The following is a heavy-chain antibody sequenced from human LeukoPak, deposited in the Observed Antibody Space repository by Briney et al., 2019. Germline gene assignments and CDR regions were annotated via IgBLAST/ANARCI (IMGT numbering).Heavy chain of an antibody. CDR3: ARDRGGDPRPRYYYYMDV. V-gene: IGHV1-69*13. CDR1: GGTFSSYA. Sequence: GASVKVSCKASGGTFSSYAISWVRQAPGQGLEWMGGIIPIFGTANYAQKFQGRVTITADESTSTAYMELSSLRSEDTAVYYCARDRGGDPRPRYYYYMDVWGKGTTVTVSS. D-gene: IGHD3-16*01. CDR2: IIPIFGTA. J-gene: IGHJ6*03.